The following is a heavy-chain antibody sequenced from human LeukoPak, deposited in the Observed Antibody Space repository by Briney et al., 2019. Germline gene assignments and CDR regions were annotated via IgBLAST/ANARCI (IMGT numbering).Heavy chain of an antibody. V-gene: IGHV3-72*01. D-gene: IGHD3-10*01. Sequence: PGGSLRLSCAVSGFTFSDHYMDWVRQAPGKGLEWVGRTRNKANSYTTEYAASVKGRFTISRDDSKNSLYLQMNSLKTEDTAVYYCARDRGAYYFDYWGQGTLVTVSS. CDR2: TRNKANSYTT. CDR1: GFTFSDHY. J-gene: IGHJ4*02. CDR3: ARDRGAYYFDY.